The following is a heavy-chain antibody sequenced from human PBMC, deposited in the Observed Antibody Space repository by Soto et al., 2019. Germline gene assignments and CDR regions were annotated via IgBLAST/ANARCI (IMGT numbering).Heavy chain of an antibody. D-gene: IGHD4-4*01. J-gene: IGHJ4*02. Sequence: QLQLQESGPGLVKPSETLSLTCTVSGGSISSSSYYWGWIRQPPGKGLEWIGSIFYSGSTYYNPSRQSRVTIAVDTSKNQFSLKLSSVTAADTAVYYCARLYSNSYFDYWGQGTLVTVSS. CDR3: ARLYSNSYFDY. V-gene: IGHV4-39*01. CDR2: IFYSGST. CDR1: GGSISSSSYY.